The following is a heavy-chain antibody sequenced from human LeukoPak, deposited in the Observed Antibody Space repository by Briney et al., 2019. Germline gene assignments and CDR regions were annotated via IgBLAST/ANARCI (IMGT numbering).Heavy chain of an antibody. CDR2: ISGSGTST. CDR3: AKAIAATGRWWIFDY. CDR1: GFTFNNYD. Sequence: GGSLRLSCAASGFTFNNYDMGWVRQAPGEGLEWVSTISGSGTSTYYTDSVKGRFTISRDNPKNAQYLQMNSLRAEDTAVYYCAKAIAATGRWWIFDYWGQGTLVTVSS. J-gene: IGHJ4*02. V-gene: IGHV3-23*01. D-gene: IGHD6-13*01.